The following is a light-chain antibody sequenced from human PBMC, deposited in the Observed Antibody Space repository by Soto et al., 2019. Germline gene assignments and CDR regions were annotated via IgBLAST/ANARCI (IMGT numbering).Light chain of an antibody. V-gene: IGKV3-15*01. J-gene: IGKJ2*01. CDR3: QQSNKWPYT. Sequence: IVMTQSPATLSVSPGERATLSCRASQSVSSNLAWYQHKPGQPPRLLFYGASTRAAGIPARFSGSGSGTDFNLTISGLQSEDFAVYYCQQSNKWPYTFGQGTKLEIK. CDR1: QSVSSN. CDR2: GAS.